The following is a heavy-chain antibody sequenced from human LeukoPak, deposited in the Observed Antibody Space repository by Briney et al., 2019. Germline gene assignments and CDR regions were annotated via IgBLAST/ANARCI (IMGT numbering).Heavy chain of an antibody. CDR3: ARMVRGVINWFDP. Sequence: SETLSLTCTVSGGSISSSSYYWGWIRQPPGKGLEWIGRIYYSGSTYYNPSLKSRVTISVDTSKNQFSLKLSSVTAADTAVYYCARMVRGVINWFDPWGQGTLVTVSS. V-gene: IGHV4-39*07. J-gene: IGHJ5*02. D-gene: IGHD3-10*01. CDR2: IYYSGST. CDR1: GGSISSSSYY.